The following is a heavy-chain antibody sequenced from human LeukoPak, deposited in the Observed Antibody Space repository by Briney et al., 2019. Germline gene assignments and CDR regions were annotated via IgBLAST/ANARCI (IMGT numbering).Heavy chain of an antibody. Sequence: GGSLRLSCAASGFTFSTYSMNWVRQAPGKGLEWVAVIWYDGSNKYYADSVKGRFTISRDNSKNTLYLQMNSLRAEDTAVYYCARENYYDSSGYLDYWGQGTLVTVSS. CDR1: GFTFSTYS. J-gene: IGHJ4*02. CDR2: IWYDGSNK. D-gene: IGHD3-22*01. CDR3: ARENYYDSSGYLDY. V-gene: IGHV3-33*08.